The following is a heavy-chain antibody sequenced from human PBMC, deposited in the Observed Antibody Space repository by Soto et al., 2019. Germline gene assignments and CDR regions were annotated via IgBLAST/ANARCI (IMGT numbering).Heavy chain of an antibody. Sequence: ASVKVSCKAPGDTFTSYYLNWGRQAPGQGLEWMGVINPHGGSTKYAQKFQGRITMTRDTSRSTVYMELSSLRSDDTAIYYCARSSGGNFGIIIEGSNWFDPWGQGTLVTVSS. J-gene: IGHJ5*02. V-gene: IGHV1-46*01. CDR3: ARSSGGNFGIIIEGSNWFDP. CDR1: GDTFTSYY. D-gene: IGHD3-3*01. CDR2: INPHGGST.